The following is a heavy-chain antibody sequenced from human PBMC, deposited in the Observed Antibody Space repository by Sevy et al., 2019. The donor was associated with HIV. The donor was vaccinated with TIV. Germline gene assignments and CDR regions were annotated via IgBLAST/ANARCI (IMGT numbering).Heavy chain of an antibody. D-gene: IGHD2-2*01. J-gene: IGHJ5*02. Sequence: SETLSLTCTVSGYSISSGYYWGWIRQPPGKGLEWIGNIYHSGSTNYNPSLKSRVTISVDTSKNQFSLKLSSVTAADTAVYYCARARSLGYCSSTSCYRWFDPWGQGTLVTVSS. CDR1: GYSISSGYY. CDR3: ARARSLGYCSSTSCYRWFDP. CDR2: IYHSGST. V-gene: IGHV4-38-2*02.